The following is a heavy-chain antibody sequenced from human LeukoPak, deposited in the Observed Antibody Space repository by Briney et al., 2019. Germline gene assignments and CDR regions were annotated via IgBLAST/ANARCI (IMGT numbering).Heavy chain of an antibody. D-gene: IGHD1-26*01. V-gene: IGHV3-21*01. Sequence: GGSLRLSCAASGFTFSSYWMSWVRQAPGKGLEWVSSISSSSSYIYYADSVKGRFTISRDNAKNSLYLQMNSLRAEDTAVYYCARVGGGSYRYYFDYWGQGTLVTVSS. CDR1: GFTFSSYW. CDR3: ARVGGGSYRYYFDY. J-gene: IGHJ4*02. CDR2: ISSSSSYI.